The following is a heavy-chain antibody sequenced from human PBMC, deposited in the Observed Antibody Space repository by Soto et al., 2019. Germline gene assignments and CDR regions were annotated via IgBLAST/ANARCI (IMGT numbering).Heavy chain of an antibody. CDR2: ISNDGSDK. D-gene: IGHD6-13*01. V-gene: IGHV3-30*18. Sequence: QVQLVESGGGVVQPGRSLRLSCAASGFSFNNYGMHWVRQAPGKGLEWVATISNDGSDKYYADSVKGRLTISRDNSKNTLYLQMNRLRAEETAVYYCAKDQGIAASHGIDWGQGTMVTVSS. CDR1: GFSFNNYG. CDR3: AKDQGIAASHGID. J-gene: IGHJ3*01.